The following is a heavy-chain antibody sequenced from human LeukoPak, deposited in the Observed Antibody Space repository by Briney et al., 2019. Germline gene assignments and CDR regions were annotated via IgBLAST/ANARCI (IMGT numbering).Heavy chain of an antibody. J-gene: IGHJ5*02. D-gene: IGHD3-10*01. CDR3: ARDLLLWFGELSGWFDP. V-gene: IGHV4-39*07. Sequence: PSETLSLTCTVSGGSISSSSYYWGWIRQPPGKGLEWIGSIYYSGSTYYNPSLRSRVTISVDTSKNQFSLKLSSVTAADTAVYYCARDLLLWFGELSGWFDPWDQGTLVTVSS. CDR2: IYYSGST. CDR1: GGSISSSSYY.